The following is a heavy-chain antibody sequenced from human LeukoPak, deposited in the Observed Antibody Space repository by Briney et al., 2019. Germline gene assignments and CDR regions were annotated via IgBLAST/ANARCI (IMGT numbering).Heavy chain of an antibody. V-gene: IGHV3-30*04. Sequence: GGSLRLSCAASGFTFSSYEMNWVRQAPGKGLEWVAVISYDGSNKYYADSVKGRFTISRDNSKNTLYLQMNSLRAEDTAVYYCASKAALLSAFDIWGQGTMVTVS. CDR1: GFTFSSYE. CDR3: ASKAALLSAFDI. CDR2: ISYDGSNK. D-gene: IGHD3-16*01. J-gene: IGHJ3*02.